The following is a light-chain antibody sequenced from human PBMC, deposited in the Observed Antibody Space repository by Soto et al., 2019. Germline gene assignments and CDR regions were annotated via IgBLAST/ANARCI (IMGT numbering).Light chain of an antibody. V-gene: IGLV2-14*01. CDR1: SSDVGGYHY. J-gene: IGLJ1*01. Sequence: QSALTQTASVSGSPGQSITISCTGTSSDVGGYHYVSLYQQDPGKAPKLMIYDVSNRPSGVSNRFSVSKSGNTSSLTISGLQAEDEADYYCSSYTSSSNNGLGNGTQVTVL. CDR3: SSYTSSSNNG. CDR2: DVS.